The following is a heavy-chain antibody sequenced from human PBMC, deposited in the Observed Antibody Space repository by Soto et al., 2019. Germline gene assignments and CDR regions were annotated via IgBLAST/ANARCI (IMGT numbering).Heavy chain of an antibody. CDR3: ARGTSMVRGVIDNWFDP. CDR1: GGTFSSYA. D-gene: IGHD3-10*01. CDR2: IIPMYGPA. Sequence: QVPLVQSGAEVKKPGSSVTVSCKASGGTFSSYAIHWVRQAPGQGLEWMGGIIPMYGPAKYAQRFQGRVTSTADESTTTLYMELTRLTSQDKAVYYCARGTSMVRGVIDNWFDPWGHGTLVNVSS. V-gene: IGHV1-69*01. J-gene: IGHJ5*02.